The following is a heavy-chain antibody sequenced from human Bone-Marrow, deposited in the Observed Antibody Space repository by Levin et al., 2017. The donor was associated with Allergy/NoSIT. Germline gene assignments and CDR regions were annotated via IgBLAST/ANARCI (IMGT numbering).Heavy chain of an antibody. CDR2: FDPEDGET. V-gene: IGHV1-24*01. J-gene: IGHJ4*02. Sequence: ASVKVSCKVSGYTLTELSMHWVRQAPGKGLEWMGGFDPEDGETIYAQKFQGRVTMTEDTSTDTAYMELSSLRSEDTAVYYCATGTYYYDSSGSGTNFDYWGQGTLVTVSS. CDR1: GYTLTELS. D-gene: IGHD3-22*01. CDR3: ATGTYYYDSSGSGTNFDY.